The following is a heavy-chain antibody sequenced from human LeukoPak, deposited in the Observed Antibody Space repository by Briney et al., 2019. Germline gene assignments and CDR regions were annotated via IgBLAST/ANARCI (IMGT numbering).Heavy chain of an antibody. CDR3: AKSGGYGLIDY. CDR1: DYSISSGYGYY. J-gene: IGHJ4*02. D-gene: IGHD1-26*01. Sequence: SETLSLTCTVSDYSISSGYGYYWGWIRQPPGKGLEWIGSIYYSGNTYYNASLQSRVTISIDTSKNQFSLRLNSVTAADTAMYYCAKSGGYGLIDYWGQGTRVTVSS. CDR2: IYYSGNT. V-gene: IGHV4-38-2*02.